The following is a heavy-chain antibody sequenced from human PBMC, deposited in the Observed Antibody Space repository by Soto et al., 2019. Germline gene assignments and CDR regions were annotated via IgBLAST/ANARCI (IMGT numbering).Heavy chain of an antibody. CDR2: ISSSSSYI. D-gene: IGHD3-22*01. CDR1: VFTFSSYS. Sequence: PVGSLRLSCASSVFTFSSYSMNCVRQAPGKGLEWVSSISSSSSYIYYADSVKGRFTISRDDSKNTAYLQMNSLKIEDTAVYYCTRDPRNYYDSSGSDNWFDPWGQGTLVIVSS. CDR3: TRDPRNYYDSSGSDNWFDP. J-gene: IGHJ5*02. V-gene: IGHV3-21*04.